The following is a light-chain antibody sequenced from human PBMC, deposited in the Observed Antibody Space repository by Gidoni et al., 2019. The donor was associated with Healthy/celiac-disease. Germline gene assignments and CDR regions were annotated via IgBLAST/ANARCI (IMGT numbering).Light chain of an antibody. V-gene: IGKV1-39*01. CDR2: AES. CDR1: QSISSY. J-gene: IGKJ4*01. CDR3: QQSYSTPLT. Sequence: DIQMTQSPSSLSASVGDRVTITCRASQSISSYLNWYQQKPGKAPKLLIYAESSLQSGVPSRFSGSGSGTDGTLTISSLQPEDFATYYCQQSYSTPLTFGGGTKVEIK.